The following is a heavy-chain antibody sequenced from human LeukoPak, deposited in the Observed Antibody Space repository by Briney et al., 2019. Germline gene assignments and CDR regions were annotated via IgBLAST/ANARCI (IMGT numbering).Heavy chain of an antibody. V-gene: IGHV1-2*06. Sequence: ASVKVSCKASGYTFTGYYMHWVRQAPGQGLEWMGRINPNSGGTNYAQKFQGRFTMTRDTSISTAYMELSRLRSDDTAVYYCARGGYDFVYYYYGMDVWGQGTTVTVSS. J-gene: IGHJ6*02. CDR3: ARGGYDFVYYYYGMDV. CDR1: GYTFTGYY. CDR2: INPNSGGT. D-gene: IGHD3-3*01.